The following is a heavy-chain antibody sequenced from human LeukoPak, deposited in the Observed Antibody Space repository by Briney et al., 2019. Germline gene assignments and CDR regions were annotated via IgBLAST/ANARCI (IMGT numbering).Heavy chain of an antibody. CDR2: IYPGDSDT. D-gene: IGHD2-2*01. V-gene: IGHV5-51*01. CDR1: GYRFTNYW. Sequence: GESLKISCKGSGYRFTNYWIGWVRQMPGKGLEWMGIIYPGDSDTRYSPSFQGQVTISADKSITTAYLQWGSLKASDTAMYYCARGFPASMGPYFDYWGQGTLVTVSS. J-gene: IGHJ4*02. CDR3: ARGFPASMGPYFDY.